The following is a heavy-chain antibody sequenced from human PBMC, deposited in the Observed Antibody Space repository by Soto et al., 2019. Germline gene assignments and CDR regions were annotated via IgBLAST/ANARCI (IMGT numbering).Heavy chain of an antibody. CDR1: GFTFSSYA. CDR3: AKITMVRGVINY. V-gene: IGHV3-23*01. CDR2: ISGSGGST. D-gene: IGHD3-10*01. J-gene: IGHJ4*02. Sequence: EVQLLESGGGLVQPGGSLRLSCAASGFTFSSYAMSWVRQAPGKGLEWVSAISGSGGSTYYADSVKGRFTISRDNSKNTLYLQMNSMRAEDTAVYYCAKITMVRGVINYWGQGTLVTVSS.